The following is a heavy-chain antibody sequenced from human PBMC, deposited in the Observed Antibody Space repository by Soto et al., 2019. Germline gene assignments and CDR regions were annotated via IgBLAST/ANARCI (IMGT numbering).Heavy chain of an antibody. Sequence: LRLSCAASGFTFSSYPMSCVLQAPGKGLEWVSAISGSGGSTYYADSVKGRFTISRDNSKNTLYLQMNSLRAEDTAVYYCAKEGEAAYYYYYGMGVWGQGTTVTVSS. CDR2: ISGSGGST. V-gene: IGHV3-23*01. D-gene: IGHD6-13*01. CDR1: GFTFSSYP. J-gene: IGHJ6*02. CDR3: AKEGEAAYYYYYGMGV.